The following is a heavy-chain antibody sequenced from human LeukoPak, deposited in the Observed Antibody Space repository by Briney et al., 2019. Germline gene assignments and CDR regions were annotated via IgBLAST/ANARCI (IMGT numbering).Heavy chain of an antibody. CDR2: IYPGDSDI. Sequence: GESLKISCKGSGYSFTTNWIGWVRQMPGKGLEWMGIIYPGDSDIRYSPSFQGQVTISADKSISTAYLQWSSLKASDTAMYYCARQLSSGYYPTYFDYWGQGTLVTVSS. J-gene: IGHJ4*02. CDR1: GYSFTTNW. V-gene: IGHV5-51*01. CDR3: ARQLSSGYYPTYFDY. D-gene: IGHD3-22*01.